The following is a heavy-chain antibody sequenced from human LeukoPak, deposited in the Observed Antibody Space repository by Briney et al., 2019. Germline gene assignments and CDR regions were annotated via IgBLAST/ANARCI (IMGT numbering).Heavy chain of an antibody. Sequence: SETLSLTCTVSGGSISSSSYYWGWIRQPPGKGLEWIGSIYYSGSTYYNPSLRSRVTISVDTSKNQFSLKLSSVTAAGTAVYYCAIEGIAAALGDYWGQGTLVTVSS. CDR3: AIEGIAAALGDY. CDR2: IYYSGST. V-gene: IGHV4-39*07. J-gene: IGHJ4*02. CDR1: GGSISSSSYY. D-gene: IGHD6-13*01.